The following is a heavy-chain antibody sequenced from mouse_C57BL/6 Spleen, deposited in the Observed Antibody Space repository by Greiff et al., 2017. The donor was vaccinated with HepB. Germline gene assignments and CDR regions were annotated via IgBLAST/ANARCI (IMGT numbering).Heavy chain of an antibody. CDR2: INPYNGDT. CDR3: ARQRYGSSYDYFDY. D-gene: IGHD1-1*01. CDR1: GYPFTGYF. J-gene: IGHJ2*01. V-gene: IGHV1-20*01. Sequence: VQLKESGPELVKPGDSVKISCKASGYPFTGYFMNWVMQSHGKSLEWIGRINPYNGDTFYNQKFKGKATLTVDKSSSTAHMELRSLTSEDSAVYYCARQRYGSSYDYFDYWGQGTTLTVSS.